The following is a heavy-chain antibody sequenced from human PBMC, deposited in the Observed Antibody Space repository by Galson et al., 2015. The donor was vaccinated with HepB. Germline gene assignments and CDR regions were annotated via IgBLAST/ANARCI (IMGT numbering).Heavy chain of an antibody. V-gene: IGHV1-2*05. D-gene: IGHD5-12*01. Sequence: SVKVSCKASGYTFSDYYIHWVRQAPGQGLEWMGRISPKSGGTNYAQKFQGRVTMTRDTSISTAYMELSRLRSDDTVVYYCARSPNGYSGYDLDYWGQGTLVTVSS. CDR1: GYTFSDYY. J-gene: IGHJ4*02. CDR2: ISPKSGGT. CDR3: ARSPNGYSGYDLDY.